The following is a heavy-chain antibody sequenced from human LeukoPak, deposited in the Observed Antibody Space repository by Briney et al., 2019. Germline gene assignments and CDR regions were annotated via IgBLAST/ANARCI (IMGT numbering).Heavy chain of an antibody. D-gene: IGHD6-19*01. CDR2: ISGSGGIT. CDR1: GFTFSTNA. CDR3: VKDYTSDWYFDS. J-gene: IGHJ4*02. V-gene: IGHV3-23*01. Sequence: GGSLRLSCAASGFTFSTNAMTWVRQAPGKGLEWVSSISGSGGITSYADSVKGRFTISRDNSRNTLFLQMNSLRADDTAIYYCVKDYTSDWYFDSWGQGTLVTVSS.